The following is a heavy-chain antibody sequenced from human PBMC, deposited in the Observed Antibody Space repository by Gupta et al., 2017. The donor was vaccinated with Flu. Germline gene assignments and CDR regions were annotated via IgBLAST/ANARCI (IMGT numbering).Heavy chain of an antibody. V-gene: IGHV3-15*01. CDR1: GFTFNNAW. D-gene: IGHD1-1*01. CDR2: VKSKSLGGTI. CDR3: TTNERPEDYLDG. J-gene: IGHJ6*03. Sequence: EVQLVESGGGLVKPGGSLRLSCAGSGFTFNNAWMSWVRQAPGKGLEWVVRVKSKSLGGTIDYATPVKGRFTLSRDDSKNTLYLQMNSLKTEDTAVYYCTTNERPEDYLDGWGKGTTVTVSS.